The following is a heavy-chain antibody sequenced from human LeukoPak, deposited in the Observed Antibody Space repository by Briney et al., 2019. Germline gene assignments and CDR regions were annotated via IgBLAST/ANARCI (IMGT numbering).Heavy chain of an antibody. CDR2: INPNSGGT. V-gene: IGHV1-2*06. CDR1: RYTFTGYY. CDR3: ARAVAAAGTGAEYFQH. D-gene: IGHD6-13*01. J-gene: IGHJ1*01. Sequence: ASVKVSCKASRYTFTGYYIHCVRQAPGQGLEWMGRINPNSGGTNYAQKFQGRVTMSRDTSINTAYMELSRLRSDDTAVYYCARAVAAAGTGAEYFQHWGQGTLVTVSS.